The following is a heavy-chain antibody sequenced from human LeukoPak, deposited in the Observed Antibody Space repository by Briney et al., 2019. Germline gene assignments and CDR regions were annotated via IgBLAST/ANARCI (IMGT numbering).Heavy chain of an antibody. CDR2: IYFTGPT. J-gene: IGHJ3*01. D-gene: IGHD6-13*01. Sequence: SVTLSLTCSVSGGSISSYYWSWIRQPAGKGLEWIGRIYFTGPTNYNPSLQSRVTMSVDTSKYQFSLELSSVTAADTAVYYCARGSSSSWYSFDFWGQGTVVTVSS. V-gene: IGHV4-4*07. CDR1: GGSISSYY. CDR3: ARGSSSSWYSFDF.